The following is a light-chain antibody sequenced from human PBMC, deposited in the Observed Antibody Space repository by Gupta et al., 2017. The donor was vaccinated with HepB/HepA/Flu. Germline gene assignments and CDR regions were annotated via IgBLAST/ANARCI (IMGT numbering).Light chain of an antibody. J-gene: IGLJ2*01. CDR1: SSNIGAHYD. CDR3: QSFDTSLSSVV. Sequence: QSGLTQPPSVSGAPGQRVTTSCTGSSSNIGAHYDVHWYQQLPKTAPKLLIYDNNRRPSGVPDRFSGSTSGTSASLAITGLQTEDAADYYCQSFDTSLSSVVFGGGTKLTV. CDR2: DNN. V-gene: IGLV1-40*01.